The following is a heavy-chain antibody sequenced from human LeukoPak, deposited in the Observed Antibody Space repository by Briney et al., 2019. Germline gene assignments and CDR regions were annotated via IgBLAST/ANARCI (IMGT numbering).Heavy chain of an antibody. CDR3: ARRSRDTPIYFFDY. D-gene: IGHD5-24*01. J-gene: IGHJ4*02. V-gene: IGHV3-11*04. CDR2: ISSSGSTI. Sequence: GGSLRLSCAASGFTFSSYWMSWIRQAPGKGLEWVSYISSSGSTIYYADSVRGRFTISRDNAKNSLYLQMNSLRAEDTAVYYCARRSRDTPIYFFDYWGQGTLVTVSS. CDR1: GFTFSSYW.